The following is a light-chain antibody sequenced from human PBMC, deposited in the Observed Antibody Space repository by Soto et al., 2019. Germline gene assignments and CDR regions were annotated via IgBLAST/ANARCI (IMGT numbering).Light chain of an antibody. V-gene: IGLV1-40*01. CDR2: DNT. CDR3: QSFDKYLSAVV. Sequence: QSVLTQPPSVSGAPGERVTISCTGSSSDIGAGYRVRWYQQVPGTAPKLLIYDNTNRPSGVSVRFSGSKSGTSASLAISGLQAEDEADYYCQSFDKYLSAVVFGGGTNVTVL. CDR1: SSDIGAGYR. J-gene: IGLJ2*01.